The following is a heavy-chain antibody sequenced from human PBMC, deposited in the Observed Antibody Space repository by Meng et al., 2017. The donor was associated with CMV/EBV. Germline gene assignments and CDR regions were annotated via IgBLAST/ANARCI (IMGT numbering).Heavy chain of an antibody. J-gene: IGHJ4*02. CDR1: FSSYA. V-gene: IGHV3-23*01. CDR3: AKGTPDIVVVVAANGPFVY. Sequence: FSSYAMSWVRQAPGKGMEWVSAISGSGGSTYYADSVKGRFTISRDNSKNTLYLQMNSLRAEDTAVYYCAKGTPDIVVVVAANGPFVYWGQGTLVTVSS. CDR2: ISGSGGST. D-gene: IGHD2-15*01.